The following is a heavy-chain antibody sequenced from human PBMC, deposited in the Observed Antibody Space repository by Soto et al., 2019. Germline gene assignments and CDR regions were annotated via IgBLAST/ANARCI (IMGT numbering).Heavy chain of an antibody. J-gene: IGHJ5*02. CDR3: ANDYINWGGRVYNWFEP. V-gene: IGHV3-23*01. CDR2: ISATGGST. CDR1: VFSFFRYS. D-gene: IGHD3-16*01. Sequence: GGSXRLSCSAAVFSFFRYSISLVRQAPGKGLECVSAISATGGSTFYADSVKGRFTISRDNFKNTFYLQINSLRAEDTAKYYCANDYINWGGRVYNWFEPWGQRTLVNV.